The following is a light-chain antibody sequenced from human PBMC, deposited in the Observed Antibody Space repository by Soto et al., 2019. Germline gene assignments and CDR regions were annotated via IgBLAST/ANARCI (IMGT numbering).Light chain of an antibody. V-gene: IGKV3-20*01. Sequence: IVLTQSPGTLSLSPGERATLSCRASQSVGRRYLAWYQQKPGQAPLLLIYDTSERASYIPNRFSGSGSGTDFTLTISRLVPEDCAVYYCRYQGTFGGGTKVEIK. J-gene: IGKJ4*01. CDR3: RYQGT. CDR2: DTS. CDR1: QSVGRRY.